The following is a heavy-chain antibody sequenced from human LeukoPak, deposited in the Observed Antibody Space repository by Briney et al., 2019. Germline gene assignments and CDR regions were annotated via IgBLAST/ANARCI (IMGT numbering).Heavy chain of an antibody. CDR1: GYTLTSYG. J-gene: IGHJ4*02. D-gene: IGHD2-15*01. CDR2: ISAYNGNT. V-gene: IGHV1-18*01. Sequence: GASVEVSCKASGYTLTSYGISWVRQAPGQGLEWMGWISAYNGNTNYAQKLQGRVTMTTDTSTSTAYMELRSLRYDDTAVYYCARDRNSLVVAATLDYWGQGTLVTVSS. CDR3: ARDRNSLVVAATLDY.